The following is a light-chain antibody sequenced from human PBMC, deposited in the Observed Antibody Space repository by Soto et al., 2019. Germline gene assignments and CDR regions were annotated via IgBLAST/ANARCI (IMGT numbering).Light chain of an antibody. CDR1: SSDVGNGYDS. CDR3: SSYTVSVDPYV. J-gene: IGLJ1*01. V-gene: IGLV2-14*01. CDR2: EVT. Sequence: QSALSHPGSVSRSPGHSITISCSGSSSDVGNGYDSVSWYQQHPGKAPKLIIYEVTNRPSGVSSRFSGSKSGNTASLTISGLHAEDEADYYCSSYTVSVDPYVFGTGTKVTVL.